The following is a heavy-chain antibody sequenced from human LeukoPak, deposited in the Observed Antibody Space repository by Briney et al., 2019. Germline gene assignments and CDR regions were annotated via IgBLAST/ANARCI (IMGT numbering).Heavy chain of an antibody. Sequence: PSETLSLTCAVYGGSFSGYYWSWIRQPPGKGLEWIGEINHSGSTNYNPSLKSRVTISVDTSKNQFSLKLSSVTAADTAVYYCARGGMTTVRISFDYWGQGTLVTVSS. J-gene: IGHJ4*02. CDR2: INHSGST. CDR1: GGSFSGYY. V-gene: IGHV4-34*01. CDR3: ARGGMTTVRISFDY. D-gene: IGHD4-17*01.